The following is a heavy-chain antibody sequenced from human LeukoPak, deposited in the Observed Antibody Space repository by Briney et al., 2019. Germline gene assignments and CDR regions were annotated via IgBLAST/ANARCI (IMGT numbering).Heavy chain of an antibody. CDR2: IYYSGST. D-gene: IGHD4-17*01. CDR3: ACFLLDYGTFDY. CDR1: AASVSSGSYY. Sequence: KPSQTLSLTCTVSAASVSSGSYYWGWIRQPPGKGLQWIGYIYYSGSTNYNPSLKSRVNISVDTSKNQFSLKLSSVTAADTAVYYCACFLLDYGTFDYWGQGTLVTVSS. J-gene: IGHJ4*02. V-gene: IGHV4-61*01.